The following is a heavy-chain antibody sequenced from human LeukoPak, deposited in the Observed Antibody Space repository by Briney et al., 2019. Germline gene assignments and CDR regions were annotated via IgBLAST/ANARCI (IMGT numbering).Heavy chain of an antibody. J-gene: IGHJ4*02. V-gene: IGHV4-39*01. D-gene: IGHD2-21*02. CDR1: GGSISSSHYY. CDR3: GRFVVVTAYFDY. CDR2: MYYSGGT. Sequence: PSETLSLTCTVSGGSISSSHYYWGWIRQPPGKGLEWIGSMYYSGGTFYNPSLKSRVTISVDTSKNQFSLRLSSVTAADTAVYYCGRFVVVTAYFDYWGQGTLVTVSS.